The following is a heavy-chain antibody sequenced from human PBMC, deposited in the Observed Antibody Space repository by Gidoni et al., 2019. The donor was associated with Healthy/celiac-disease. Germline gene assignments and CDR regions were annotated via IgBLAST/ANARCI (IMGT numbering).Heavy chain of an antibody. Sequence: EVQLLESGGGLVQPGGSLRLSCAASGFTFGSYAIGWVRQAPGKGLEWVSAISGSGGSTDYADSVKGRFTISRYNSKNTLYLQMNSLRAEDTAVYYCAKDGSIAARPIDYWGQGTLVTVSS. J-gene: IGHJ4*02. CDR2: ISGSGGST. D-gene: IGHD6-6*01. CDR3: AKDGSIAARPIDY. V-gene: IGHV3-23*01. CDR1: GFTFGSYA.